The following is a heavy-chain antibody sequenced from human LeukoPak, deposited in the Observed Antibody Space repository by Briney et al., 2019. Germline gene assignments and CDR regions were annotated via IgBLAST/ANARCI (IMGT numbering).Heavy chain of an antibody. Sequence: GGSLRLSRAASGFTFSSYWMHWVRQVPGKGLVWVARINPGGSSITYADSVKGRFTISRDNAKNTLYLQMDSLRAEDTGVYYCARSNQADDCWGQGTLVTVSS. J-gene: IGHJ4*02. CDR2: INPGGSSI. V-gene: IGHV3-74*01. CDR1: GFTFSSYW. D-gene: IGHD1-14*01. CDR3: ARSNQADDC.